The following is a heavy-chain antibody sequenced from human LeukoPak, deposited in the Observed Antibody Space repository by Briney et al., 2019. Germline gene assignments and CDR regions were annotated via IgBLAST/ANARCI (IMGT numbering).Heavy chain of an antibody. J-gene: IGHJ5*02. CDR2: IFYTGST. CDR1: GGSIYSHH. Sequence: PSGTLSLTCTVSGGSIYSHHWSWIRRPPGKGQEWNGYIFYTGSTNYNPSLNSRVTITVDTLKNQFSLKLNSVTAADTAVYYCARGSNWFDPWGQGTLVTVSS. V-gene: IGHV4-59*11. CDR3: ARGSNWFDP.